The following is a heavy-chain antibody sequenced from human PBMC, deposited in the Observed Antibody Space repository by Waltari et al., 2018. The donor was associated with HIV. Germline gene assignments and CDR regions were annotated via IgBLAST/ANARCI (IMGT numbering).Heavy chain of an antibody. Sequence: EVQLVESGGGLVKPGESLRVSCAASGFDFKQYWMRWFRQAPEKGVEWVGRIKSKQSGGTVDYAAPVKGRFTISRDDSKNMMYLQMDSLESEDTAVYYCTTGSSGAEDYWGQGTLVTVSS. CDR2: IKSKQSGGTV. CDR3: TTGSSGAEDY. J-gene: IGHJ4*02. V-gene: IGHV3-15*01. CDR1: GFDFKQYW. D-gene: IGHD3-22*01.